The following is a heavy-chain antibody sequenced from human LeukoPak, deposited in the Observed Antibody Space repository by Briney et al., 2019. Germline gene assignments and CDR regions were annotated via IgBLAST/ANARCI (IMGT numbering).Heavy chain of an antibody. J-gene: IGHJ3*02. D-gene: IGHD4-23*01. CDR2: IYYSGNN. V-gene: IGHV4-59*08. CDR1: GVSISSHY. CDR3: ARHDYGGAGDVFDI. Sequence: SETLSLTCTVSGVSISSHYWSWIRQPPGKGLEWIGYIYYSGNNNYNPYLKSRLTTSVDTSKNQFSLKLNSVSAADTAVYYCARHDYGGAGDVFDIWGQGTMVTVSS.